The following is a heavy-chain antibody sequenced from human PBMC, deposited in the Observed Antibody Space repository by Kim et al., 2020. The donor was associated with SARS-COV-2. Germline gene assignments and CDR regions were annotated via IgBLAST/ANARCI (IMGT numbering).Heavy chain of an antibody. CDR2: IIPIFGTA. CDR3: AREGGYYDSSGYHGPFDY. Sequence: SVKVSCKASGGTFSSYAISWVRQAPGQGLEWMGGIIPIFGTANYAQKFQGRVTITADESTSTAYMELSSLRSEDTAVYYCAREGGYYDSSGYHGPFDYWGQGTLVTVSS. CDR1: GGTFSSYA. J-gene: IGHJ4*02. V-gene: IGHV1-69*13. D-gene: IGHD3-22*01.